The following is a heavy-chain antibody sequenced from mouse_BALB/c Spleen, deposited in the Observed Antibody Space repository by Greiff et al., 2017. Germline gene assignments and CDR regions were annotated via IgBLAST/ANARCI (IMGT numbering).Heavy chain of an antibody. Sequence: VMLVESGAELVRPGTSVKVSCKASGYAFTNYLIEWVKQRPGQGLEWIGVINPGSGGTNYNEKFKGKATLTADKSSSTAYMQLSSLTSDDSAVYFCARFVTGTGYAMDYWGQGTSVTVSS. CDR3: ARFVTGTGYAMDY. CDR1: GYAFTNYL. CDR2: INPGSGGT. J-gene: IGHJ4*01. V-gene: IGHV1-54*01. D-gene: IGHD4-1*01.